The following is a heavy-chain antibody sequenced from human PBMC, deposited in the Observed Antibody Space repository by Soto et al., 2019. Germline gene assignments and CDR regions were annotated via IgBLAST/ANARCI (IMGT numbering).Heavy chain of an antibody. CDR2: ISGSGGST. CDR3: AVRKTGSFFDY. J-gene: IGHJ4*02. V-gene: IGHV3-23*01. CDR1: GFTFSTYA. Sequence: EVQLLESGGGLVQPGGSLRLSCAASGFTFSTYAMSWVRQAPGKGLEWVSAISGSGGSTYYTDSVKGRFTISRDNSKNTLYLQMNSLRAEDTAVYYCAVRKTGSFFDYWRQGTLVTVSS. D-gene: IGHD1-26*01.